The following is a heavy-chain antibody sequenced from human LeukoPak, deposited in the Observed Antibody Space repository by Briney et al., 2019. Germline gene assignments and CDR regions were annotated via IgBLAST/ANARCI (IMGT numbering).Heavy chain of an antibody. Sequence: SETLSLTCAVYGGSFSGYYWSWIRQPPGKGLEWIGEINHSGSTNYNPSLKSRVTISVDTSKNQFSLKLSSVTAADTAVYSCARVSYYDSSGNRGAFDYWGQGTLVTVSS. D-gene: IGHD3-22*01. CDR3: ARVSYYDSSGNRGAFDY. J-gene: IGHJ4*02. V-gene: IGHV4-34*01. CDR1: GGSFSGYY. CDR2: INHSGST.